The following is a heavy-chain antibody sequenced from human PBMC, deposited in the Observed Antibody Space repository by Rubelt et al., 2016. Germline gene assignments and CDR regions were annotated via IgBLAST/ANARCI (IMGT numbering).Heavy chain of an antibody. Sequence: QVQLVQSGAEVKKPGASVKVSCKASGYTFTSYGISWVRQAPGQGLEWMGWISAYNGNTNDAQKLQGRVTMTTDTATSTAYMELRSLRSDDTAVYYCARDPLPVRGVIMTPTHWGQGTLVTVSS. CDR2: ISAYNGNT. J-gene: IGHJ4*02. D-gene: IGHD3-10*01. V-gene: IGHV1-18*01. CDR3: ARDPLPVRGVIMTPTH. CDR1: GYTFTSYG.